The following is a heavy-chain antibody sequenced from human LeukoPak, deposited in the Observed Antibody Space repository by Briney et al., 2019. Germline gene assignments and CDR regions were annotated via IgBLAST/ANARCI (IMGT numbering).Heavy chain of an antibody. Sequence: GGSLRLSCAASGFTFSSYAMHWVRQAPGKGLEWVAVISYDGSNKYYADSVKGRFTISRDNPKSTLYLQMNSLRAEDTAVYYCASSASSSWSKEDYWGQGTLVTVSS. CDR1: GFTFSSYA. D-gene: IGHD6-13*01. V-gene: IGHV3-30-3*01. J-gene: IGHJ4*02. CDR3: ASSASSSWSKEDY. CDR2: ISYDGSNK.